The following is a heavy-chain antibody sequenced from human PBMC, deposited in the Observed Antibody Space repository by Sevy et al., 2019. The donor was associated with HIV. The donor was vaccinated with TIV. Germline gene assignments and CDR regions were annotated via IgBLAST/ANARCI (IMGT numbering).Heavy chain of an antibody. V-gene: IGHV3-7*03. CDR1: GFTFSTYW. D-gene: IGHD2-2*01. CDR2: IKKDGSEK. Sequence: GGSLRLSCAASGFTFSTYWMSWVRQAPGKGLEWVANIKKDGSEKYYVDSVKGRLTISRDNAKNSLYLQMNSLRVEDTAVYYCARDCSSSNCLWGLDVWGQGTSVTVSS. J-gene: IGHJ6*02. CDR3: ARDCSSSNCLWGLDV.